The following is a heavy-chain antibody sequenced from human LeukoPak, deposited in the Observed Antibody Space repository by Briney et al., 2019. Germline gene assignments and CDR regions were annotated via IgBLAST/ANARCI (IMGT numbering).Heavy chain of an antibody. CDR3: ARNGRVRRVVKDLFEY. V-gene: IGHV1-18*01. CDR2: VSPYNGNT. J-gene: IGHJ4*02. Sequence: AASVRVSCKTSGYTFTDYDITWVRQAPGQGLEWMGRVSPYNGNTYYSQRFQDRVTITKDTSTGTAYMDLRNLRTDDTAMYYCARNGRVRRVVKDLFEYWGQGTLVAVSP. CDR1: GYTFTDYD. D-gene: IGHD3-10*01.